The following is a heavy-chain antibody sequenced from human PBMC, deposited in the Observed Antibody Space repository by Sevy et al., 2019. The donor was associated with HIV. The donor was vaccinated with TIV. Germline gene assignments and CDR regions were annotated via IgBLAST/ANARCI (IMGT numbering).Heavy chain of an antibody. J-gene: IGHJ6*02. D-gene: IGHD6-13*01. CDR3: AKDIAAAGFGTLYGMDV. CDR2: ISWNSGSI. Sequence: GGSLRLSCAASGFTFDDYAMHWVRQAPGKGLEWVSGISWNSGSIGYADSVKGRFTISRDNAKNSLYLQMNSLRAEDTALSYCAKDIAAAGFGTLYGMDVWGQGTTVTVSS. CDR1: GFTFDDYA. V-gene: IGHV3-9*01.